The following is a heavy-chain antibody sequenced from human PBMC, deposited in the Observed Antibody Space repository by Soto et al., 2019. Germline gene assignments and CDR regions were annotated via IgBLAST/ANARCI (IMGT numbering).Heavy chain of an antibody. J-gene: IGHJ6*02. CDR1: GGTFSSYA. CDR2: IIPIFGTA. V-gene: IGHV1-69*06. Sequence: SVKVSCKASGGTFSSYAISWVRQAPGQGLEWMGGIIPIFGTANYAQKFQGRVTIPADKSTGTAYMELSSLRSEDTAVYYCARDLKKDSSSSSYYYYGMDVWGQGTTVTVSS. D-gene: IGHD6-6*01. CDR3: ARDLKKDSSSSSYYYYGMDV.